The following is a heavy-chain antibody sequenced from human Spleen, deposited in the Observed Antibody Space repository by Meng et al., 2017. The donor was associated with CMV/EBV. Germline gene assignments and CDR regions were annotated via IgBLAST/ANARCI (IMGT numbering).Heavy chain of an antibody. CDR1: GYTFTSYG. CDR2: ISGYDGRA. V-gene: IGHV1-18*01. J-gene: IGHJ6*02. CDR3: ARGAQQLPYYYYYYGMDV. D-gene: IGHD6-13*01. Sequence: ASVKVSCKASGYTFTSYGISWVRQAPGQGLEWMGWISGYDGRANYGQKLQGRVTMTTDTSTSTAYMELRSLRSDDTAVYYCARGAQQLPYYYYYYGMDVWGQGTTVTVSS.